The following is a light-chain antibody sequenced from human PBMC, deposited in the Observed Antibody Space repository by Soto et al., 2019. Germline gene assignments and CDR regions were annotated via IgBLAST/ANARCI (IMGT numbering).Light chain of an antibody. CDR1: QSVSSN. J-gene: IGKJ1*01. Sequence: EIVMTQSPATLSVSPGERATLSCRASQSVSSNLAWYQQKPGQAPRLLIYGASTRATGIPAGFSGSGSGTEFTLTISSLQSEDFAVYYCQQYDNLPRTFGQGTKVEI. CDR3: QQYDNLPRT. V-gene: IGKV3-15*01. CDR2: GAS.